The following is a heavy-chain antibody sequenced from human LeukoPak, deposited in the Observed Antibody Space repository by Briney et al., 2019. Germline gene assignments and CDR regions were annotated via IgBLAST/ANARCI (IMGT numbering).Heavy chain of an antibody. D-gene: IGHD3-3*01. V-gene: IGHV1-46*01. CDR3: ARDGGAIFGVVTDQYFDY. CDR2: INPSGGST. CDR1: GYTFTSYY. Sequence: ASVKVSCEASGYTFTSYYMHWVRQAPGQGLEWMGIINPSGGSTSYAQKFQGRVTMTRDTSTSTVYMELSSLRSEDTAVYYCARDGGAIFGVVTDQYFDYWGQGTLVTVSS. J-gene: IGHJ4*02.